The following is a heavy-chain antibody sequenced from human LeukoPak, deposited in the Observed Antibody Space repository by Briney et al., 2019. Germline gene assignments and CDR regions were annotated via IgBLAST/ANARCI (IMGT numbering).Heavy chain of an antibody. Sequence: SETLSLTCTVSGGSISSSSYYWGWIRQPPGKGLEWIGSIYYSGSTNYNPSLKSRVTISVDTSKNQFSLKLSSVTAADTAVYYCARGVRRGYCSGGSCYRNWFDPWGQGTLVTVSS. J-gene: IGHJ5*02. D-gene: IGHD2-15*01. V-gene: IGHV4-39*07. CDR3: ARGVRRGYCSGGSCYRNWFDP. CDR1: GGSISSSSYY. CDR2: IYYSGST.